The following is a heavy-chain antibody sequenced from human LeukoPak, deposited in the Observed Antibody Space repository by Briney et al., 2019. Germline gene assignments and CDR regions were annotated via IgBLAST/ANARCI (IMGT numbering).Heavy chain of an antibody. CDR3: ARGVEPLAANTLAY. Sequence: LSGGSLRLSCAASGFTVITNDMTWVRQAPGKGLEWVSVLYSDGNTKYADSVQGRFTISRDNSKNTLYLEMNSLGPDDTAVYYCARGVEPLAANTLAYWGQGTLVTVSS. CDR2: LYSDGNT. J-gene: IGHJ4*02. V-gene: IGHV3-53*01. D-gene: IGHD1-14*01. CDR1: GFTVITND.